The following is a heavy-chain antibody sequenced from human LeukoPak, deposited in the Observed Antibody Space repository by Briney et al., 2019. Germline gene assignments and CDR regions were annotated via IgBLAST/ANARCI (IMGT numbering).Heavy chain of an antibody. D-gene: IGHD3-10*01. Sequence: GGSLRLSCVASGLIFSTSGMHWVRQAPGRGLEWVASISYDGTDKHYAESVKGRFTISRDNAKNTLFLQMNSLTIEDTAFYYCTGQTYYFDSGTSFDYWGQGTLVTVSS. V-gene: IGHV3-30*03. CDR1: GLIFSTSG. CDR3: TGQTYYFDSGTSFDY. CDR2: ISYDGTDK. J-gene: IGHJ4*02.